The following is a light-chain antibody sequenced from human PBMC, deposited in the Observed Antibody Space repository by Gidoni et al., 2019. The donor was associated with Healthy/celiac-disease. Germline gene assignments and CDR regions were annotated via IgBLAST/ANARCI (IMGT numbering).Light chain of an antibody. Sequence: DIQMTQSPSSLSASVGDRVTITCRASQSISSYLNWYQQKPGKAPKLLIYAASSLQSGVPSRFSSSGSGADFTLTISSLQPEDFTTYYCQRSYSTPITFGQGTQLEIK. CDR2: AAS. V-gene: IGKV1-39*01. J-gene: IGKJ5*01. CDR1: QSISSY. CDR3: QRSYSTPIT.